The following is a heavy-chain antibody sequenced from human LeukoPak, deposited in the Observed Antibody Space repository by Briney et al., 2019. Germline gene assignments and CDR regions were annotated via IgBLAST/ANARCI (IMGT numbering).Heavy chain of an antibody. Sequence: SSETLSLTCAVSGYSISSGYYWGWIRQPPGKGLEWIGSIYHSGSTYYNPSLKSRVTISVDTSKNQFSLKLTSVTAADTAVYYCARVYYDSSGYYYFWDIWGQGTMVTVSS. CDR3: ARVYYDSSGYYYFWDI. V-gene: IGHV4-38-2*01. CDR2: IYHSGST. CDR1: GYSISSGYY. D-gene: IGHD3-22*01. J-gene: IGHJ3*02.